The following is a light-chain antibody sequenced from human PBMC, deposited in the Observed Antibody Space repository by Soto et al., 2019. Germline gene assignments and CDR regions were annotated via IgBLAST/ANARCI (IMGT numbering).Light chain of an antibody. CDR2: DVD. J-gene: IGLJ1*01. CDR1: SSDVGGYNY. CDR3: SSYTTSSTRV. V-gene: IGLV2-14*03. Sequence: QSVLTQAASVSGSPGQSITISCTGTSSDVGGYNYVSWYQQYPGKAPKVVIYDVDNRPSGVSHRFPGSKSGNTASLTISGLQAEDEADYYCSSYTTSSTRVFGTGTKVTVL.